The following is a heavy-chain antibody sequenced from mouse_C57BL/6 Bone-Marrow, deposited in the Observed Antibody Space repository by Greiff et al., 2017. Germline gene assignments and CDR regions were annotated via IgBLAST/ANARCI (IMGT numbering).Heavy chain of an antibody. D-gene: IGHD2-3*01. CDR2: IDPSDSYT. V-gene: IGHV1-59*01. J-gene: IGHJ4*01. CDR1: GYTFTSYW. Sequence: QVQLQQPGAELVRPGTSVKLSCKASGYTFTSYWMHWVKQRPGQGLEWIGVIDPSDSYTNYNQKFKGKATLTVDTSSSTAYMQLSSLTSEDSAVYYCARPHDGSRAMDYWGQGTSVTASS. CDR3: ARPHDGSRAMDY.